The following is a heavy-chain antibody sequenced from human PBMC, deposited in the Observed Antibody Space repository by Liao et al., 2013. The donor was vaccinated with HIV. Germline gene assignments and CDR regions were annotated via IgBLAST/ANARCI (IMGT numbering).Heavy chain of an antibody. V-gene: IGHV4-61*02. CDR2: VFTSGST. J-gene: IGHJ6*03. CDR1: GGSSSSRSYY. Sequence: QVHLQESGPGLVKPSQTLSLTCTVSGGSSSSRSYYWSWIRKPAGKGLEWIGRVFTSGSTNYNPSLKSRVTISVDMSKNHFSLRLTSVTAADTAVYYCARVGMTTITGYYYYIDVWGKGTTVTVSS. CDR3: ARVGMTTITGYYYYIDV. D-gene: IGHD5-24*01.